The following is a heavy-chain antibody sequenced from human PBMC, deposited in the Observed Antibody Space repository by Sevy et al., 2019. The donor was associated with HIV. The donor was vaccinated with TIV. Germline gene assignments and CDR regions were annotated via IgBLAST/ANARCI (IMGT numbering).Heavy chain of an antibody. V-gene: IGHV3-48*03. CDR2: ISSSGSTI. J-gene: IGHJ6*03. CDR1: GFTFSSYE. D-gene: IGHD6-13*01. CDR3: ARTPPGIAAAGTMYYYYYYYMDV. Sequence: GGSLRLSCAASGFTFSSYEMNWVRQAPGKGLEWVSYISSSGSTIYYADSVKGRFTISRDNAKNSLYLQMNSLRAEDTAVYYCARTPPGIAAAGTMYYYYYYYMDVWGKGTTVTVSS.